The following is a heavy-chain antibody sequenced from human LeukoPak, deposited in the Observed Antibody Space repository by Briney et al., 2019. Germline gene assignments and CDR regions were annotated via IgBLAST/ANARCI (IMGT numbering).Heavy chain of an antibody. D-gene: IGHD2-2*01. Sequence: GGSLRLSCAPSGFTFSSYAMSWVRQAPGKGLEWVSAIIGSGGSTYSADSLKGPFTLSRDNSKNTLYLQMNSLRAEDTAVYYCAKVPGATYCSSTSCYRLYWGQGTLVTVSS. V-gene: IGHV3-23*01. J-gene: IGHJ4*02. CDR3: AKVPGATYCSSTSCYRLY. CDR1: GFTFSSYA. CDR2: IIGSGGST.